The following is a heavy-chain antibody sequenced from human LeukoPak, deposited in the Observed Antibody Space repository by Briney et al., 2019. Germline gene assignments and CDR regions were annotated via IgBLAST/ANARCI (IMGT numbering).Heavy chain of an antibody. D-gene: IGHD5-24*01. CDR2: IYHSGST. CDR3: ARLGGDGYNRDFDY. J-gene: IGHJ4*02. CDR1: GYSISSGYY. V-gene: IGHV4-38-2*01. Sequence: PSETLSLTCAVSGYSISSGYYWGWIRQPPRKGLEWIGSIYHSGSTYYNPSLKSRVTISVDTSKNQFSLKLSSVTAADTAVYYCARLGGDGYNRDFDYWGQGTLVTVSS.